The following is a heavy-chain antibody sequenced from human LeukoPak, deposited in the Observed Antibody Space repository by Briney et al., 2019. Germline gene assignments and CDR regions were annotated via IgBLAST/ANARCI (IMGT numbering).Heavy chain of an antibody. CDR2: IYYSGST. D-gene: IGHD6-19*01. V-gene: IGHV4-39*02. CDR1: GGSISSSSYY. Sequence: PSETLSLTCTVSGGSISSSSYYWGWIRQPPGKGLEWIGSIYYSGSTYYNPSLKSRVTISVDTSKNQFSLKLSSVAAADTAVYYCARDYSPVADTAHDYWGQGTLVTVSS. CDR3: ARDYSPVADTAHDY. J-gene: IGHJ4*02.